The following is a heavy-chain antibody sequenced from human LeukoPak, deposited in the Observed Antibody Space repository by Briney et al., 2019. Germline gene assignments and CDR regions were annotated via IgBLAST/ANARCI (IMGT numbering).Heavy chain of an antibody. Sequence: ASVKVSCKASGYTFSAYCMHWVRQAPGQGLEWMGWISAYNGNTNYAQKLQGRVTMTTDTSTSTAYMELRSLRSDDTAVYYCAASSGYPYSLFDYWGQGTLVTVSS. CDR2: ISAYNGNT. J-gene: IGHJ4*02. CDR1: GYTFSAYC. V-gene: IGHV1-18*01. CDR3: AASSGYPYSLFDY. D-gene: IGHD3-22*01.